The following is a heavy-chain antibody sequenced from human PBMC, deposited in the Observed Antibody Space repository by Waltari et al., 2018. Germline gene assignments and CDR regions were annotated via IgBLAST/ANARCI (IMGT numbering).Heavy chain of an antibody. CDR1: GGSISSYY. V-gene: IGHV4-4*09. CDR3: ARWGLRYFDFPPGYFDY. D-gene: IGHD3-9*01. Sequence: QVQLQESGPGLVKPSETLSLTCTVSGGSISSYYWSWIRQPPGTGLEWTGYIYTSGSTNYNPSLKSRVTISVDTSKNQFSLKLSSVTAADTAVYYCARWGLRYFDFPPGYFDYWGQGTLVTVSS. CDR2: IYTSGST. J-gene: IGHJ4*02.